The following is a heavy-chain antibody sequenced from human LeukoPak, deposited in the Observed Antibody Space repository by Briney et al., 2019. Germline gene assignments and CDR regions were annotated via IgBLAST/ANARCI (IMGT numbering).Heavy chain of an antibody. J-gene: IGHJ4*02. CDR1: GFAFSSNW. CDR2: INSGGSGT. Sequence: GGSLRLTCAASGFAFSSNWMHWVRQTPGKGLVWVSRINSGGSGTSYADSVEGRFTISRDNAKNTLYLQMNSLRAEDTAVYYCATSLGPLTEYWGQGTLVTVSS. V-gene: IGHV3-74*01. CDR3: ATSLGPLTEY. D-gene: IGHD7-27*01.